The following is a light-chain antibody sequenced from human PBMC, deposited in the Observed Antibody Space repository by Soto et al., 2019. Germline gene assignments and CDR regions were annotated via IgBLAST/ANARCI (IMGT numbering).Light chain of an antibody. CDR2: TAS. V-gene: IGKV1-39*01. Sequence: SQSAASLSASIGDTVTITCRASQRISSHLNWYQQKPGKAPNLLMYTASNLQSGVPSRFSGSGSGTDFTLTISSLQPEDFATYYCQQSYSTPISFAQRTRL. J-gene: IGKJ5*01. CDR3: QQSYSTPIS. CDR1: QRISSH.